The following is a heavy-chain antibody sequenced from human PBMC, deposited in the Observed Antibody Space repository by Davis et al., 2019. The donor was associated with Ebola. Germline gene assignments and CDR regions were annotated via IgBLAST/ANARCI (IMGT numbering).Heavy chain of an antibody. CDR3: ARGQRLSEY. J-gene: IGHJ4*02. Sequence: GESLKISCAASGFTFSDYAMHWVRQAPGKGLEWVIVIWYDGSNKYSADSVKGRFTISRDNSKNTVHLQMNSLRAEDTAIYYCARGQRLSEYWGQGTPVTVSS. CDR1: GFTFSDYA. CDR2: IWYDGSNK. V-gene: IGHV3-33*01.